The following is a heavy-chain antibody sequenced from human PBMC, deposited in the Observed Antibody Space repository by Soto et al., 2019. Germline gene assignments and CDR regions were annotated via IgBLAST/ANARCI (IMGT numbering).Heavy chain of an antibody. CDR3: TTAPYGIFRVDC. D-gene: IGHD3-10*01. J-gene: IGHJ4*02. CDR1: GFTLSNAW. V-gene: IGHV3-15*01. CDR2: IKSKTDGGTT. Sequence: EVQLVESGGGLVKPGGSLRLSCAASGFTLSNAWMSWVRQAPGKGLEWVGRIKSKTDGGTTDYAAPVKGRFTISRDDSKNTLYLQMNSLKNEDTAVYYCTTAPYGIFRVDCWGQGTLVTVSS.